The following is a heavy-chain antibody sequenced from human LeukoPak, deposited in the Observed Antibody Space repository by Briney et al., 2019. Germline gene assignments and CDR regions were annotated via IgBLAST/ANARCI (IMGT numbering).Heavy chain of an antibody. CDR3: ARGREYYYDSSGARAFDI. V-gene: IGHV1-69*05. CDR2: IIPIFGTA. D-gene: IGHD3-22*01. J-gene: IGHJ3*02. Sequence: SVKVSCKASGGTFSSYAISWVRQAPGQGLEWMGRIIPIFGTANYAQKFQGRVTIATDESTSTAYMELSSLRSEDTAVYYCARGREYYYDSSGARAFDIWGQGTMVTVSS. CDR1: GGTFSSYA.